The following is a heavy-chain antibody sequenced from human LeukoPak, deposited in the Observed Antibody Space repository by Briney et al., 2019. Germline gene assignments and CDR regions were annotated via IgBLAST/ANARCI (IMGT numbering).Heavy chain of an antibody. CDR1: GYTFTGYY. V-gene: IGHV1-2*02. CDR2: INPNSGGT. D-gene: IGHD4-11*01. Sequence: ASVKVSCKASGYTFTGYYMHWVRQAPGQGLEWMGWINPNSGGTNYAQKFQGRVTMTRDTSISTAYVELSRLRSDDTAVYYCARDPGVTTDPSGYYYYYMDVWGKGTTVTVSS. J-gene: IGHJ6*03. CDR3: ARDPGVTTDPSGYYYYYMDV.